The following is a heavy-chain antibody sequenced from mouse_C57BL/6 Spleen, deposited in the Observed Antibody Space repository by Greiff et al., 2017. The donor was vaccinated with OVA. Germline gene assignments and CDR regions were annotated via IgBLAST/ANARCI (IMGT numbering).Heavy chain of an antibody. Sequence: EVQRVESGPGLVKPSQSLSLTCSVTGYSITSGYYWNWIRQFPGNKLEWMGYIRYDGSTNYNPSLKNRISITRDTSTNQFFLKLNSVTTEDTATYYCARRPPLYDYDSWFAYWGQGTLVTVSA. CDR1: GYSITSGYY. J-gene: IGHJ3*01. CDR3: ARRPPLYDYDSWFAY. CDR2: IRYDGST. D-gene: IGHD2-4*01. V-gene: IGHV3-6*01.